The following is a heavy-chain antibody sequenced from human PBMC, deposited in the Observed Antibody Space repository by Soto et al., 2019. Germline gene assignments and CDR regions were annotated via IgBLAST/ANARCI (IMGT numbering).Heavy chain of an antibody. D-gene: IGHD3-10*01. CDR2: IKKDGSEK. Sequence: GGSLRLSCVASGFSFSNYWMTWVRQAPGKGLEWVANIKKDGSEKFYVDSLAGRFTISRDNAKNSLYLQMNGLRAEDAAVYYCVRVMADVTGPIDFWGQGTLVTVSS. J-gene: IGHJ4*02. CDR1: GFSFSNYW. V-gene: IGHV3-7*01. CDR3: VRVMADVTGPIDF.